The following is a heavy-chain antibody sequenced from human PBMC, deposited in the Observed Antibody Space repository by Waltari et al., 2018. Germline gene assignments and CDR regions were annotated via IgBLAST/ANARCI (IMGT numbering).Heavy chain of an antibody. Sequence: QVQLVQSGAEVKKPGASVKVSCKASGYTFTSYDINWVRQATGQGLEWMGWRNPNSGKTGYAQKFQGTVTMTMNTSISTAYMELSSLRAEDTAVYYCARYSSSWYGMDVWGQGTTVTVSS. D-gene: IGHD6-13*01. CDR2: RNPNSGKT. CDR1: GYTFTSYD. V-gene: IGHV1-8*01. CDR3: ARYSSSWYGMDV. J-gene: IGHJ6*02.